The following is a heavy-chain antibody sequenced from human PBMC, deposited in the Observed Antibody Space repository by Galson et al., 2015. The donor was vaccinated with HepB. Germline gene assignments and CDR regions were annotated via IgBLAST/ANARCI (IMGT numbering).Heavy chain of an antibody. CDR1: GFTFSSYG. V-gene: IGHV3-30*18. CDR2: ISYDGSNK. J-gene: IGHJ1*01. Sequence: SLRLSCAASGFTFSSYGMHWVRQAPGKGLEWVAVISYDGSNKYYADSVKGRFTISRDNSKNTLYLQMNSLRAEDTAVYYCAKEALEWWIRDAEYFQHWGQGTLVTVPS. D-gene: IGHD3-3*01. CDR3: AKEALEWWIRDAEYFQH.